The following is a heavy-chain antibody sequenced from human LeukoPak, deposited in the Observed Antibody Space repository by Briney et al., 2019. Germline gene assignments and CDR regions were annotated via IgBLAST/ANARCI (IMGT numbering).Heavy chain of an antibody. CDR2: FYHSGGT. CDR3: ARGGVLLWFGESSLYGMDV. V-gene: IGHV4-59*02. D-gene: IGHD3-10*01. J-gene: IGHJ6*04. CDR1: GGSVSSYY. Sequence: SETLSLTCTVSGGSVSSYYWNWIRQPPGKGLEWIGFFYHSGGTHYNPSLKSRVSISIDTSKSQLSLKLSSVTAADTAVYYCARGGVLLWFGESSLYGMDVWGKGTTVTVSS.